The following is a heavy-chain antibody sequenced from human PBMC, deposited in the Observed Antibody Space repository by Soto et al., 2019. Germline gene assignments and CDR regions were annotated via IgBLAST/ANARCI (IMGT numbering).Heavy chain of an antibody. CDR1: GGSFSGYS. J-gene: IGHJ4*02. CDR3: ARDKITGLFDY. D-gene: IGHD2-8*02. V-gene: IGHV4-34*01. CDR2: INHSGST. Sequence: QVQLQQWGAGLLKPSETLSLTCAVYGGSFSGYSWTWIRQPPGTGLDWIGEINHSGSTNYNPSLKSRVTISVDTSKNQFSLNLTSVTAADTAVYYCARDKITGLFDYWGQGTLVTVSS.